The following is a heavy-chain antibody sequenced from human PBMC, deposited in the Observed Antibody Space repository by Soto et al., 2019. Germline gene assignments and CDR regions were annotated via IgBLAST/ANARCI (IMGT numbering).Heavy chain of an antibody. CDR3: ARIGDCTRPGCIVGWFDP. CDR1: GGSISSGDYY. D-gene: IGHD2-8*01. J-gene: IGHJ5*02. CDR2: IYYSGST. Sequence: SETLSLTCTVSGGSISSGDYYWSWIRQPPGKGLEWIGYIYYSGSTYYNPSLKSRVTISVDTSKNQFSLELNSVTAADTAMYYCARIGDCTRPGCIVGWFDPWGPGTLVTVSS. V-gene: IGHV4-30-4*01.